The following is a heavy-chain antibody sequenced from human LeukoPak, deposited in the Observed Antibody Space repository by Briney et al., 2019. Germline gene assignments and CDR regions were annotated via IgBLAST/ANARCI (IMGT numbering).Heavy chain of an antibody. J-gene: IGHJ5*02. CDR3: ARGRYYSSWWFDP. CDR2: IYYSGST. D-gene: IGHD2/OR15-2a*01. Sequence: SQTLSLTCTVSGDSISSGGYYWSWIRQHPGKGLEWIGYIYYSGSTYYNPSLKSRVTISVDTSKNQFSLKLSSVTAADTAVYYCARGRYYSSWWFDPWGQGTLVTVSS. V-gene: IGHV4-31*03. CDR1: GDSISSGGYY.